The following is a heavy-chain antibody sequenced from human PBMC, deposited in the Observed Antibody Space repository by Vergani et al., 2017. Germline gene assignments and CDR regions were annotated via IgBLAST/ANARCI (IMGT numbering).Heavy chain of an antibody. Sequence: VQLLESGGGLVQPGGSLRLSCAASGFTFSSYGMHWVRQAPGKGLEWVAFIRYDGSNKYYADSVKGRFTISRDNAKNSLYLQMNSLRAEDTALYYCARGVVDYYDSSGYFDYWGQGTLVTVSS. V-gene: IGHV3-30*02. D-gene: IGHD3-22*01. CDR1: GFTFSSYG. CDR2: IRYDGSNK. CDR3: ARGVVDYYDSSGYFDY. J-gene: IGHJ4*02.